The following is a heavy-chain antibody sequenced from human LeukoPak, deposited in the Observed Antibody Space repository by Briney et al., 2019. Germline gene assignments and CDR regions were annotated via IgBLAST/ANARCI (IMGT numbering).Heavy chain of an antibody. CDR1: GYTFTSYD. Sequence: ASVKVSCKASGYTFTSYDINWVRQATGQGLEWMGWISGYNGNTNYAQKLQGRVTMTTDTSTSTAYMELRSLRSDDTAVYYCARDRVDILTGYLNDAFDIWGQGTMVTVSS. V-gene: IGHV1-18*01. D-gene: IGHD3-9*01. J-gene: IGHJ3*02. CDR3: ARDRVDILTGYLNDAFDI. CDR2: ISGYNGNT.